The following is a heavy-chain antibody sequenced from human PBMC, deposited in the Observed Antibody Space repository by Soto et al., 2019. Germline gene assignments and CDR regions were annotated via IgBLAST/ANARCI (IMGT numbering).Heavy chain of an antibody. CDR1: GFTFGTFA. Sequence: HPGGSLRLSCAASGFTFGTFAMNWVRQPPGKGLEWVSGIYGDSSGTFYADSVKGRFTISRDNSKNTLYLQMNSLRAEDTAVYYCARYPSVAGYDFYYWGQGNILTVSS. CDR2: IYGDSSGT. CDR3: ARYPSVAGYDFYY. J-gene: IGHJ4*02. D-gene: IGHD6-19*01. V-gene: IGHV3-23*03.